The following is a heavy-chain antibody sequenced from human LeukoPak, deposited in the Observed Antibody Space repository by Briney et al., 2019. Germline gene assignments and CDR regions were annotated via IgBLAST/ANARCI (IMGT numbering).Heavy chain of an antibody. Sequence: SETLSLTCTVSGGSMNDYYWTWVRQPPGKGLGWIGYIFDIGNTNYNPSLKSRVTISLDTSKKQFSLRLNSVTAADTAVYYCAKGMMPDWFDPWGQGTLVTVSS. CDR2: IFDIGNT. V-gene: IGHV4-59*01. D-gene: IGHD2-2*01. CDR3: AKGMMPDWFDP. CDR1: GGSMNDYY. J-gene: IGHJ5*02.